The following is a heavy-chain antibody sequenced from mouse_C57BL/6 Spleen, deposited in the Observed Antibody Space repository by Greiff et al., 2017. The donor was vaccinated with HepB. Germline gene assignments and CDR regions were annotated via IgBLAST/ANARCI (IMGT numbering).Heavy chain of an antibody. CDR1: GYAFSSSW. D-gene: IGHD1-1*01. CDR2: IYPGDGDT. Sequence: QVQLKESGPELVKPGASVKISCKASGYAFSSSWMNWVKQRPGKGLEWIGRIYPGDGDTNYNGKFKGKATLTADKSSSTAYMQLSSLTSEDSAVYFCARIPPLITTVVEDWYFDVWGTGTTVTVSS. V-gene: IGHV1-82*01. CDR3: ARIPPLITTVVEDWYFDV. J-gene: IGHJ1*03.